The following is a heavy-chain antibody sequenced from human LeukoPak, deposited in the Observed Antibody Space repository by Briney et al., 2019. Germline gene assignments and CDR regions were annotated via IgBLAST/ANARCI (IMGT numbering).Heavy chain of an antibody. D-gene: IGHD3-22*01. CDR3: ARHVNYYDSSGYYYYYFDY. V-gene: IGHV4-59*08. J-gene: IGHJ4*02. CDR2: IYYSGST. Sequence: SETLSLTCAVSGGSISTYYWSWVRQPPGKGLEWIGYIYYSGSTNYNPSLKSRATISVDTSKNQFSLKLSSVTAADTAVYYCARHVNYYDSSGYYYYYFDYWGQGTLVTVSS. CDR1: GGSISTYY.